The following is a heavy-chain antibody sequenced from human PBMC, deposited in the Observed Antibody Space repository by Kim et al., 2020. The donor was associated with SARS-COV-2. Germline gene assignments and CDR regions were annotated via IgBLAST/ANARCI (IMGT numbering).Heavy chain of an antibody. J-gene: IGHJ4*02. CDR2: ISAYNGNT. V-gene: IGHV1-18*01. CDR1: GYTFTSYG. Sequence: ASVKVSCKASGYTFTSYGISWVQQAPGQGLEWMGWISAYNGNTNYAQKLQGRVTMTTDTSTSTAYMELRSLRSDDTAVYYCARSLSSDYDYVWESWGQGTLVTVSS. D-gene: IGHD3-16*01. CDR3: ARSLSSDYDYVWES.